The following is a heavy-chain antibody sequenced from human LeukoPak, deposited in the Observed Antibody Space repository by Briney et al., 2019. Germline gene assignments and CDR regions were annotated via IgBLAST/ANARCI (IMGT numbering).Heavy chain of an antibody. CDR1: GGSFSGYY. J-gene: IGHJ6*02. Sequence: SETLSLTCAVYGGSFSGYYWSWIRQPPGKGLEWIWEINHSGSTNYNPSLKSRVTISVDTSKNQFSLKLSSVTAADTAVYYCARGQYSSSSGPYYYYYGMDVWGRGTTVTVSS. V-gene: IGHV4-34*01. CDR3: ARGQYSSSSGPYYYYYGMDV. D-gene: IGHD6-6*01. CDR2: INHSGST.